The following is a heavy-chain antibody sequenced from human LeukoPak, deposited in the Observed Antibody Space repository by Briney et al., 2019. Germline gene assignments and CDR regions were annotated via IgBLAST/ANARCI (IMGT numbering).Heavy chain of an antibody. CDR3: ARAYRGYCSSTSCNYWYFDL. D-gene: IGHD2-2*01. CDR2: ITSSSSYI. V-gene: IGHV3-21*01. J-gene: IGHJ2*01. Sequence: GGSLRLSCAASGFTSSTSSMNWVRQAPGKGLEWVSSITSSSSYINYADSVKGRFTISRDNAKNSLYLQMNSLRAEDTAVYYCARAYRGYCSSTSCNYWYFDLWGRGTLVTVSS. CDR1: GFTSSTSS.